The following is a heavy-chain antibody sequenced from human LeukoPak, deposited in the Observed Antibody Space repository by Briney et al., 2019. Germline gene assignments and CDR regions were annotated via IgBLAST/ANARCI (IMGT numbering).Heavy chain of an antibody. Sequence: TSETLSLTCTVSGYSISNGYYWGWIRPPPGKGLRWIRSIYYSGSTYYNPSLKSRVTISVDTSKIQFSLELTSVTAADTAVYYCARLKATVSIHAYFDSWGQGTLVTVSS. CDR1: GYSISNGYY. J-gene: IGHJ4*02. CDR2: IYYSGST. V-gene: IGHV4-38-2*02. D-gene: IGHD4-17*01. CDR3: ARLKATVSIHAYFDS.